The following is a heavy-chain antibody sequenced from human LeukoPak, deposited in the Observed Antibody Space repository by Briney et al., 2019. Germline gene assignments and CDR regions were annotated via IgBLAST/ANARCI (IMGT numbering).Heavy chain of an antibody. D-gene: IGHD3-22*01. CDR2: ISSSSSYI. J-gene: IGHJ4*02. Sequence: GGSLRLSCAASGFTFSSYSMNWVRQAPGKGLEWVSSISSSSSYIYYADSVKGRFTISRDNAKNTLYLQMNSLRAEDTAVYYCARGGARYDSSGYPLGYWGQGTLVTVSS. V-gene: IGHV3-21*01. CDR1: GFTFSSYS. CDR3: ARGGARYDSSGYPLGY.